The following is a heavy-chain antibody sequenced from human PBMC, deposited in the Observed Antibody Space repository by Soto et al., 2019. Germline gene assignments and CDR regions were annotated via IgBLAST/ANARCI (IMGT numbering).Heavy chain of an antibody. J-gene: IGHJ4*02. CDR3: ARGWFGEFVDYFDF. CDR2: ISAYNGNT. D-gene: IGHD3-10*01. CDR1: GYTFTSYA. Sequence: QVQLVQSGAEVKKPGASVKVSCKASGYTFTSYAIISVRQAPGQRLERMGWISAYNGNTNYAQKHQGKVTMSTDTSTSAAYMGLRSLRSDDTAAYYCARGWFGEFVDYFDFWGQGTLVTVSS. V-gene: IGHV1-18*01.